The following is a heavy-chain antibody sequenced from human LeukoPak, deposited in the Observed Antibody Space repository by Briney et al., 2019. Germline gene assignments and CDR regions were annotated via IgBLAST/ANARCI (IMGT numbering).Heavy chain of an antibody. Sequence: GASVKVSCKPSGDTFSNFGFTWVRQAPGQGLEWMGGIIPLFGSTDYAPNFQGRVTITADEFTNTVYMDFSGLRSEDTAVYYCARVAVAGLYYYYYGMDVWGQGTTVTVSS. CDR2: IIPLFGST. CDR1: GDTFSNFG. J-gene: IGHJ6*02. D-gene: IGHD6-19*01. V-gene: IGHV1-69*13. CDR3: ARVAVAGLYYYYYGMDV.